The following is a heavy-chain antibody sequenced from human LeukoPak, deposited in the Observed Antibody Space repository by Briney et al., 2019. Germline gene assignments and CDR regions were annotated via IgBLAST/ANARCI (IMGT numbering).Heavy chain of an antibody. J-gene: IGHJ6*04. CDR2: ISRNSTYI. V-gene: IGHV3-21*01. CDR3: ARGDGAAAGMGDADV. D-gene: IGHD6-13*01. CDR1: GFTFSRYS. Sequence: GGSLRLSXAASGFTFSRYSMNWVRQAPGKGLEWVSSISRNSTYIYYADSLKGRFTVSRDNARNSLYLQVNSLRVEDTAVYYCARGDGAAAGMGDADVWGKGTTVTVSS.